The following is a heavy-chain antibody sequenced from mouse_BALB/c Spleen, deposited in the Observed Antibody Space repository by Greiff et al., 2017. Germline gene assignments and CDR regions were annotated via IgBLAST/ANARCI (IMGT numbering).Heavy chain of an antibody. CDR3: ARSLTGTGDAMDD. V-gene: IGHV5-17*02. CDR2: ISSGSSTI. D-gene: IGHD4-1*01. Sequence: EVKLMESGGGLVQPGGSRKLSCAASGFTFSSFGMHWVRQAPEKGLEWFAYISSGSSTIYYADTVKGRFTISRDNPKNTLFLQMTSLRAEDTAMYYCARSLTGTGDAMDDWGEGTSVTVSS. CDR1: GFTFSSFG. J-gene: IGHJ4*01.